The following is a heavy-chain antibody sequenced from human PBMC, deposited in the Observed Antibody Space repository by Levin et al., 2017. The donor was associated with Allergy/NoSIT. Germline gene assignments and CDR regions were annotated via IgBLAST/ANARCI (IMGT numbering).Heavy chain of an antibody. D-gene: IGHD5-12*01. CDR1: GFTISTYA. V-gene: IGHV3-23*01. Sequence: GESLKISCVASGFTISTYAMSWVRQAPGKGLEWVSGMSGSSGAIYYADSVKGRFTISRDNSKNTLYLQVNSLRAEDTAVYYCAKTEELGGEYSGHDPYYFHYWGQGTLVTVSS. CDR3: AKTEELGGEYSGHDPYYFHY. CDR2: MSGSSGAI. J-gene: IGHJ4*02.